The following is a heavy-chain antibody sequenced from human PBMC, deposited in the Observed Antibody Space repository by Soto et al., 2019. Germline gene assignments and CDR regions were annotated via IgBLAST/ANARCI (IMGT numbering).Heavy chain of an antibody. V-gene: IGHV1-69*01. Sequence: QVQLVQSGAEVKKPGSSVNVSCKASGGTFSSYAISWVRQAPGQGLEWMGGIIPIFGTANYAQKFQGRVTITADESTSTAYMELSSLRSEDTAVYYCASRTTVTTYYYYGMDVWGQGTTVTVSS. CDR2: IIPIFGTA. J-gene: IGHJ6*02. D-gene: IGHD4-17*01. CDR3: ASRTTVTTYYYYGMDV. CDR1: GGTFSSYA.